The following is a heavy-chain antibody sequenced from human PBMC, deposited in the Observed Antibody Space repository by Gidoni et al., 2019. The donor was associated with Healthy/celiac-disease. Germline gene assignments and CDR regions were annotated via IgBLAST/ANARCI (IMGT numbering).Heavy chain of an antibody. CDR1: GGSISSGGYY. CDR3: ARGELTYYDIHNLDY. V-gene: IGHV4-31*03. J-gene: IGHJ4*02. D-gene: IGHD3-9*01. CDR2: IYYSGST. Sequence: QVQLQESGPGLVKPSQTLSLTCTVSGGSISSGGYYWSWIRQHPGKGLEWIGYIYYSGSTYYNPSLKSRVTISVDTSKNQFSLKLSSVTAADTAVYYCARGELTYYDIHNLDYWGQGTLVTVSS.